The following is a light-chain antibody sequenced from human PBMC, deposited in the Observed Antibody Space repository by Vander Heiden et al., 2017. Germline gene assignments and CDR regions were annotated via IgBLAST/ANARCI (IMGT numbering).Light chain of an antibody. J-gene: IGKJ3*01. CDR2: KAS. CDR3: QQYNSSPEFT. V-gene: IGKV1-5*03. CDR1: QSISSW. Sequence: DIQMTQSPSTLSASVGDRVTITCRASQSISSWLAWYQQKPGKAPKLLIYKASSLESGVPSRFSGSGSGTEFTLTISSLQPDDFATYYCQQYNSSPEFTFGPGTKVDIK.